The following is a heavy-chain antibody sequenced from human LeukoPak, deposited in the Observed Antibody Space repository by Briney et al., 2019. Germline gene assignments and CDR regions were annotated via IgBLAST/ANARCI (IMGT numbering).Heavy chain of an antibody. CDR3: ARLNLGYCSSTSCYSIGRYYYYYGMDV. CDR1: GGSFSGYY. J-gene: IGHJ6*02. V-gene: IGHV4-34*01. Sequence: SETLSLTCAVYGGSFSGYYWSWIRQPPGEGLEWIGEINHSGSTNYNPSLKSRVTISVDTSKNQFSLKLSSVTAADTAVYYCARLNLGYCSSTSCYSIGRYYYYYGMDVWGQGTTVTVSS. CDR2: INHSGST. D-gene: IGHD2-2*02.